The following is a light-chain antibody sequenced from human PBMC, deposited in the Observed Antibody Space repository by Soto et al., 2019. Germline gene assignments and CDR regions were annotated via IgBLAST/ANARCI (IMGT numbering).Light chain of an antibody. CDR2: GGS. V-gene: IGKV1-39*01. CDR1: QSIGSY. CDR3: QQIYPIPLT. J-gene: IGKJ4*01. Sequence: DIRVSQSPSTLSASVGDSVTITCRASQSIGSYLNWYQQKPGKAPNLLIHGGSILQSGVPPRFSGGGGGTDFTLTISSLQPEDFASYYCQQIYPIPLTFGGGTKVDIK.